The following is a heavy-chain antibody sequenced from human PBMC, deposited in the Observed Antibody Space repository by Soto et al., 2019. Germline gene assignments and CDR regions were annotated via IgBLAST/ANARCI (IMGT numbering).Heavy chain of an antibody. CDR2: VKDGGST. V-gene: IGHV4-34*01. D-gene: IGHD5-12*01. CDR1: GGSLTGYY. J-gene: IGHJ4*02. Sequence: QVQLQQWGAGLLKPSETLSLTCTVNGGSLTGYYWSWIRQPPGKGLEWIGEVKDGGSTNYSPSLRGRVSTSADTSKNHFSLRLNSVPAADTAVYFCARGQEGIVATHWDQGALVTVSS. CDR3: ARGQEGIVATH.